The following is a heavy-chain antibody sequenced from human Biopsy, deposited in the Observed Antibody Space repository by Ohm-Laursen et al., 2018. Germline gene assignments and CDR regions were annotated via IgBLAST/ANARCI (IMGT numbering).Heavy chain of an antibody. CDR3: AKVRHYPDRGAYYHGAFGL. CDR1: GFLVGDSY. J-gene: IGHJ3*01. Sequence: SLRLSCTASGFLVGDSYMSWVRQAPGKGLEWVSILYKAGATHYKNSVKGRFTISRDNSRNTLYLQMNSLTPEDTAVYFCAKVRHYPDRGAYYHGAFGLWGQGTMVTVSS. CDR2: LYKAGAT. D-gene: IGHD3-3*01. V-gene: IGHV3-53*01.